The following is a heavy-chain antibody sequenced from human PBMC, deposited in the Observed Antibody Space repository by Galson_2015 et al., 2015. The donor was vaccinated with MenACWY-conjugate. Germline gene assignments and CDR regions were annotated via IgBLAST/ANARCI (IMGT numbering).Heavy chain of an antibody. CDR3: ARGRHIVVVTAIHAFDI. D-gene: IGHD2-21*02. V-gene: IGHV3-48*01. Sequence: SLRLSCAASGFTFSSYSMNWVRQAPGKGLEWVSYISSSSSTIYYADSVKGRFTISRDNAKNSLYLQMNSLRAEDTAVYYCARGRHIVVVTAIHAFDIWGPWTMVTVSS. CDR2: ISSSSSTI. J-gene: IGHJ3*02. CDR1: GFTFSSYS.